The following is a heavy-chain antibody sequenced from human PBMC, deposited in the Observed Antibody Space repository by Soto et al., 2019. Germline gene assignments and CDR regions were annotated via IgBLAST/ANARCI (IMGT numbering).Heavy chain of an antibody. CDR3: ARDLRTILGYCSSTSCLNRDLYYYMDV. CDR2: IYHSGST. V-gene: IGHV4-4*02. D-gene: IGHD2-2*01. J-gene: IGHJ6*03. Sequence: SETLSLTCAVSSGSIGSSNWWSWVRQPPGKGLEWIGEIYHSGSTNYNPSLKSRVTISVDKSKNQFSLKLSSVTAADTAVYYCARDLRTILGYCSSTSCLNRDLYYYMDVWGKGTTVTVSS. CDR1: SGSIGSSNW.